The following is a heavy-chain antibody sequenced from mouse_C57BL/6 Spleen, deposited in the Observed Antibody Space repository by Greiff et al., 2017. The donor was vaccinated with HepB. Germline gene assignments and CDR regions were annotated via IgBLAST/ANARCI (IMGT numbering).Heavy chain of an antibody. D-gene: IGHD4-1*01. V-gene: IGHV5-6*01. Sequence: EVKVVESGGDLVKPGGSLKLSCAASGFTFSSYGMSWVRQTPDKRLEWVATISSGGSYTYYPDSVKGRFTIARDNAKNTLYLQISRLKSEDTAMYYCAGEGTGLFAYWGHGTLVTVSA. J-gene: IGHJ3*01. CDR2: ISSGGSYT. CDR1: GFTFSSYG. CDR3: AGEGTGLFAY.